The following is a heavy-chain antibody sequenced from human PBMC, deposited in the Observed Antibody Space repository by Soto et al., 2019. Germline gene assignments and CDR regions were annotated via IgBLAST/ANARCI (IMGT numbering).Heavy chain of an antibody. Sequence: SETLSLTCAVYGGSFSGYYWSWIRQPPGKGLEWIGEINHSGSTNYNPSLKSRVTISVDTSKNQFSLKLISVTAADTAVYYCARARDIVVVPAAYYYYGMDVWGQGTTVTVSS. V-gene: IGHV4-34*01. D-gene: IGHD2-2*01. J-gene: IGHJ6*02. CDR3: ARARDIVVVPAAYYYYGMDV. CDR2: INHSGST. CDR1: GGSFSGYY.